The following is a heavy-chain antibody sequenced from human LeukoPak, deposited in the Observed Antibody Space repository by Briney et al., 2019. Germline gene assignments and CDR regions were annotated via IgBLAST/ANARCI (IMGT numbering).Heavy chain of an antibody. V-gene: IGHV4-59*04. Sequence: SETLSLTCTVSGGSMSRYYWSWIRQPPGKGLEWIGYIFYSGSTYYNPSLKSRVTISVDTSKNQFSLKLSSVTATDTAVYYCERDTHLDYWGQGTLVTVSS. D-gene: IGHD1-1*01. J-gene: IGHJ4*02. CDR1: GGSMSRYY. CDR2: IFYSGST. CDR3: ERDTHLDY.